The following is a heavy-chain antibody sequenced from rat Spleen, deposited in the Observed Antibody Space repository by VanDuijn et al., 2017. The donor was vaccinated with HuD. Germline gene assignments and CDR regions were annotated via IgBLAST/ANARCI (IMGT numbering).Heavy chain of an antibody. CDR3: ARHGGLRNWFAY. V-gene: IGHV5S13*01. J-gene: IGHJ3*01. Sequence: EVQLVESGGGSVQPGRSMKLSCVASGFTFSNYGMAWVRQAPKKGPEWVTYINSDGGGTYYRDSVKGRFTISRDNAKNTQYLQMDSLRSEDTATYYCARHGGLRNWFAYWGQGTLVTVSS. CDR1: GFTFSNYG. D-gene: IGHD1-11*01. CDR2: INSDGGGT.